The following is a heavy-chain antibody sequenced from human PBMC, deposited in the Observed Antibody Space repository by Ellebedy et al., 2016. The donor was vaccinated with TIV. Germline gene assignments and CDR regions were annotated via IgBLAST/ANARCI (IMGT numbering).Heavy chain of an antibody. CDR2: INPGCGAS. J-gene: IGHJ4*02. Sequence: ASVKVSXKASGYTFTNYYLHWVRQAPGQGLEWMGIINPGCGASSYAQSFQGRVTMTSDTSTSTVYMELSSLRSEDTAIYYCARVAFDYDSSAYYPYWGQGTLVTVSS. V-gene: IGHV1-46*01. CDR1: GYTFTNYY. D-gene: IGHD3-22*01. CDR3: ARVAFDYDSSAYYPY.